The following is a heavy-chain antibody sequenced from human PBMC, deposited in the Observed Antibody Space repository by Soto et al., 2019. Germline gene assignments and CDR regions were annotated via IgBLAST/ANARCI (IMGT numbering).Heavy chain of an antibody. V-gene: IGHV3-73*01. CDR1: GFTFSGSA. J-gene: IGHJ6*02. Sequence: GGSLRLSCAASGFTFSGSAMHWVRQASGKGLEWVGRIRSKANSYATAYAASVKGRFTIARDDSKNTAYLQMNSLKTEDTAVYYCTRQVGVYSNYPPDYGMDVWGQGTTVTV. CDR2: IRSKANSYAT. D-gene: IGHD4-4*01. CDR3: TRQVGVYSNYPPDYGMDV.